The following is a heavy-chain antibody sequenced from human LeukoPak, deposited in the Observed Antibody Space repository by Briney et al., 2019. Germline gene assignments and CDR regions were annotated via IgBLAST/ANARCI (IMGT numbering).Heavy chain of an antibody. CDR1: GFTFYDYA. Sequence: GGSLRLSCAASGFTFYDYAMHWVRHAPGKGLEGGSGISWNSGSIDYADSVKGRFTISRENDKNSLYLQMNSLRAEDTALYSCAKDKAHGDYYFDYWGQGTLVTVSS. CDR3: AKDKAHGDYYFDY. J-gene: IGHJ4*02. CDR2: ISWNSGSI. V-gene: IGHV3-9*01. D-gene: IGHD2-21*01.